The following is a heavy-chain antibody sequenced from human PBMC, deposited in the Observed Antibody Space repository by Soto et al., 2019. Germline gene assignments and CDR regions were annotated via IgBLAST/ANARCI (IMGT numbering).Heavy chain of an antibody. V-gene: IGHV3-30*18. CDR2: VSYDTAYE. CDR3: AKVSISKSSAVTFDS. J-gene: IGHJ4*02. Sequence: QVQLVESGGGMVQPGTSLRLSCAVSAFTFSTYDMHWVRQAPGKGLEWVAVVSYDTAYENYADSVKGRFTISRDNSKNILSLQMNSLRAEDTAVYYCAKVSISKSSAVTFDSWGRGTLVTVSS. D-gene: IGHD2-15*01. CDR1: AFTFSTYD.